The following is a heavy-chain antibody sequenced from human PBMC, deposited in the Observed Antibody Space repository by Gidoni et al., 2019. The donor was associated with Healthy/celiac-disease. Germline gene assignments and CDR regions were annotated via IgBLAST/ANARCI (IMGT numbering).Heavy chain of an antibody. CDR3: ARDRGGDLSYNWFDP. Sequence: EVQLVESGGGLVQPGGSLRLSCAASGFTFSSYWMHWVRQAPGKGLVWVSRINSDGSSTSYADSVKGRFTISRDNAKNTLYLQMNSLRAEDTAVYYCARDRGGDLSYNWFDPWGQGTLVTVSS. D-gene: IGHD4-17*01. CDR1: GFTFSSYW. J-gene: IGHJ5*02. V-gene: IGHV3-74*01. CDR2: INSDGSST.